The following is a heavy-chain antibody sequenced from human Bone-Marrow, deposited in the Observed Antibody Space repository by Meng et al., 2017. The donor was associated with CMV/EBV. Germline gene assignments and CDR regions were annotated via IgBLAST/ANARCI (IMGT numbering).Heavy chain of an antibody. CDR3: ARLLPDPQWELVIDAFDI. J-gene: IGHJ3*02. CDR1: GFTFSSYW. CDR2: IKQDGSEK. D-gene: IGHD1-26*01. Sequence: GESLKISCAASGFTFSSYWMSWVRQAPGKGLEWVANIKQDGSEKYYVDSVKGRFTISRDNAKNSLCLQMNSLRAEDTAVYYCARLLPDPQWELVIDAFDIWGQGTMVTVSS. V-gene: IGHV3-7*01.